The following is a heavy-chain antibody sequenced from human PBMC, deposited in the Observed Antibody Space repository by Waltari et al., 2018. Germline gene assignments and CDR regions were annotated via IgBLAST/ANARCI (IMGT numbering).Heavy chain of an antibody. D-gene: IGHD2-15*01. J-gene: IGHJ5*02. CDR1: GYTFTGYY. CDR2: INPNSGGT. V-gene: IGHV1-2*02. CDR3: ARALCSGGSCYSWDWFDP. Sequence: QVQLVQSGAEVKKPGASVKVSCKASGYTFTGYYMHWVRQPPGQGLEWMGWINPNSGGTNYAQKFQGRVTMTRDTSISTAYMELSRLRSDDTAVYYCARALCSGGSCYSWDWFDPWGQGTLVTVSS.